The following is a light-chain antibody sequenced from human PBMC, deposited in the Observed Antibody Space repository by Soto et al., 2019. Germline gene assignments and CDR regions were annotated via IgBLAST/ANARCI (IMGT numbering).Light chain of an antibody. CDR1: QGIRND. J-gene: IGKJ1*01. CDR2: AAS. V-gene: IGKV1-6*01. Sequence: AIQLTQSPSSLSASVGDRVTITCRASQGIRNDLGWYQQKSGRAPKLLIYAASNLQRGVPSRFSGRGSGTDFTLTISSLQPEDFATYFCLQDYNYPRTFGQGTRVEI. CDR3: LQDYNYPRT.